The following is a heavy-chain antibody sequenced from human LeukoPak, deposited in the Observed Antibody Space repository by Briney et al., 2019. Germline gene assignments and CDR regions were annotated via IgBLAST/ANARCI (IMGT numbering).Heavy chain of an antibody. D-gene: IGHD6-6*01. CDR2: IYYSGST. CDR3: ATFSSSTLYYYGMDV. V-gene: IGHV4-59*01. J-gene: IGHJ6*02. Sequence: SETLSLTCTVSGGSISSYYWSWIREPPGKGLGWMGYIYYSGSTNYNPSLKSRVTISVDTSKNQFSLKLSSVTAADTAVYYCATFSSSTLYYYGMDVWGQETTVTVSS. CDR1: GGSISSYY.